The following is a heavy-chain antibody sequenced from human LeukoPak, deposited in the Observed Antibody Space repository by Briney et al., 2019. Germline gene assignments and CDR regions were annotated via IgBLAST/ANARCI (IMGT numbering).Heavy chain of an antibody. D-gene: IGHD2-15*01. CDR3: ATDGPPEEVVSATFDY. Sequence: GGSLRLSCAASGFTFSSYSMNWVRQAPGKGLEWVSSISSSSSYIYYADSVKGRFTISRDNAKNSLYLQMNSLRAEDTAVYYCATDGPPEEVVSATFDYWGQGALVTVSS. J-gene: IGHJ4*02. V-gene: IGHV3-21*01. CDR1: GFTFSSYS. CDR2: ISSSSSYI.